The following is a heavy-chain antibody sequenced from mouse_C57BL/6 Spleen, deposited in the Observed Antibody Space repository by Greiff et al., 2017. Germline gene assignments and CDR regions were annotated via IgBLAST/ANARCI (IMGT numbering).Heavy chain of an antibody. CDR1: GFTFSDYG. CDR2: ISSGSSTI. V-gene: IGHV5-17*01. CDR3: ARGATVVAEDWYFDV. J-gene: IGHJ1*03. D-gene: IGHD1-1*01. Sequence: EVKLVESGGGLVKPGGSLKLSCAASGFTFSDYGMHWVRQAPEKGLEWVAYISSGSSTIYYADTVKGRFTISRDNAKNTLFLQMTSLRSEDTAMYYCARGATVVAEDWYFDVWGTGTTVTVSS.